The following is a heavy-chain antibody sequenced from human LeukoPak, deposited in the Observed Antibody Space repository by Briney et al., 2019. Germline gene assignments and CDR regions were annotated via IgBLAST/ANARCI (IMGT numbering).Heavy chain of an antibody. Sequence: PSETLSLTCTVSGYSITTNYYLAWIRQSPGTGLEWIGSVYHNGETYYNPSLKSRVIISVDTSKNEFSLRLTSVTAADTAVYYCVTPRSWELSDMAVWGKGTTVIVSS. D-gene: IGHD1-26*01. V-gene: IGHV4-38-2*02. J-gene: IGHJ6*03. CDR3: VTPRSWELSDMAV. CDR1: GYSITTNYY. CDR2: VYHNGET.